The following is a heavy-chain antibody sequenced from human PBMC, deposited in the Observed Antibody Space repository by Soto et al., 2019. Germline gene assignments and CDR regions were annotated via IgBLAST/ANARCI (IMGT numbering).Heavy chain of an antibody. D-gene: IGHD3-16*02. V-gene: IGHV1-2*04. CDR3: ARAMITFGGVIATPDY. Sequence: ASVKVSCKASGGTLSSYTFSWVRQAPGQGLEWMGWINPNSGGTNYAQKFQGWVTMTRDTSISTAYMELSRLRSDDTAVYYCARAMITFGGVIATPDYWGQGTLVTVSS. CDR2: INPNSGGT. CDR1: GGTLSSYT. J-gene: IGHJ4*02.